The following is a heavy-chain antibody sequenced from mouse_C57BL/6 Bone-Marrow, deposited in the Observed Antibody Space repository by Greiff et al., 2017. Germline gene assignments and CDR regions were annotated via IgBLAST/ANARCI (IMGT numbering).Heavy chain of an antibody. D-gene: IGHD2-2*01. V-gene: IGHV5-4*01. CDR1: GFTFSSYA. J-gene: IGHJ2*01. CDR3: SRDLLWLRRGGFDY. CDR2: ISDGGSYT. Sequence: EVQGVESGGGLVKPGGSLKLSCAASGFTFSSYAMSWVRQTPEKRLEWVATISDGGSYTYYPDNVKGRFTISRDNAKNNLYLQMSHLKSEDTAMYYCSRDLLWLRRGGFDYWGQGTTLTVSS.